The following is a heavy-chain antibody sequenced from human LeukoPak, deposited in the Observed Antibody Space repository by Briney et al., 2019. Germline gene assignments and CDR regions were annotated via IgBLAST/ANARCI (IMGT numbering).Heavy chain of an antibody. V-gene: IGHV4-31*03. J-gene: IGHJ5*02. CDR3: AGYCSSTSCYRYLNWFDP. CDR2: IYYSGST. Sequence: SQTLSLTCTVSGGSISSGGYYWSWIRQHPGKGLEWIGYIYYSGSTYYNPSLKSRVTISVDTSKNQFSLKLSSVTAADTAVYYCAGYCSSTSCYRYLNWFDPWGQGTLVTVPS. D-gene: IGHD2-2*01. CDR1: GGSISSGGYY.